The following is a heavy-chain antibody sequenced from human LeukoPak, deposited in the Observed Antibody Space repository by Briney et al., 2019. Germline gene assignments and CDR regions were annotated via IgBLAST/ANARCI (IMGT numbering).Heavy chain of an antibody. CDR1: GGTFSSYA. Sequence: SVKVSCKASGGTFSSYAISWVRQAPGQGLEWMGGIIPIFGTANYTQKFQGRVTITADESTSTAYMELSSLRSEDTAVYYCVRAAGTKVSNWFDPWGQGTLVTVSS. CDR3: VRAAGTKVSNWFDP. D-gene: IGHD6-13*01. V-gene: IGHV1-69*01. CDR2: IIPIFGTA. J-gene: IGHJ5*02.